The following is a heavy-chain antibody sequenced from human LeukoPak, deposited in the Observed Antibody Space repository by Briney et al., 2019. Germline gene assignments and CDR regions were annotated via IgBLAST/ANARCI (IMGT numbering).Heavy chain of an antibody. D-gene: IGHD5-18*01. J-gene: IGHJ6*03. V-gene: IGHV4-34*01. CDR2: INHSGST. CDR1: GGSFSGYY. CDR3: ARLRGDSYVNYYYMDV. Sequence: PSETLSLTCAVYGGSFSGYYWSWIRQPPGKGLEWIGEINHSGSTNYNPSLKSRVTISVDTSKNQFSLKLSSVTAADTAVYYCARLRGDSYVNYYYMDVWGKGTTVTISS.